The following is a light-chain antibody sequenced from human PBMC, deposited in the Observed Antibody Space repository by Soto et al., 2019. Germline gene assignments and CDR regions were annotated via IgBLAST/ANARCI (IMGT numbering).Light chain of an antibody. V-gene: IGLV1-47*02. CDR3: SSWDGSLSGYV. J-gene: IGLJ1*01. CDR1: SSNIGSNY. CDR2: NNN. Sequence: QSVLTQPPSASGTPGQGVTISCSGSSSNIGSNYVYWYQQLPGTAPKLLIYNNNQRPSGVPDRFPASKSGTSASLAIRGLRSDDEADYYCSSWDGSLSGYVFGAGTKATVL.